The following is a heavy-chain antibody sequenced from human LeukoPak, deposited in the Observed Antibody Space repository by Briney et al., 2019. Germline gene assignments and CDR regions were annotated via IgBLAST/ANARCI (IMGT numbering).Heavy chain of an antibody. CDR3: ARELVASFPL. V-gene: IGHV3-48*01. CDR1: GFTFNSYN. CDR2: ISSNSGTI. Sequence: GGSLRLSCVASGFTFNSYNMNWVRQAPGKGLEWISYISSNSGTIHYADSVRGRFTIYRDQARNSVFLQMNSLRADYTAVYYCARELVASFPLWGQGTLVAVSS. J-gene: IGHJ4*02. D-gene: IGHD2-15*01.